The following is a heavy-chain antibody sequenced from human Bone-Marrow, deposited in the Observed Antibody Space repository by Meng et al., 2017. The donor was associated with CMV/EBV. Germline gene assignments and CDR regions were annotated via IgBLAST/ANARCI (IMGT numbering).Heavy chain of an antibody. Sequence: GESLKISCAASGFTFSSYAMHWVRQAPGKGLEWVAVISYDGSNKYYADSVKGRFTISRDNSKNTLYLQMNSLRAEDTAVYYCARDGYSGSYWGYFDYWGPGTLVTVSS. CDR2: ISYDGSNK. V-gene: IGHV3-30-3*01. CDR1: GFTFSSYA. D-gene: IGHD1-26*01. J-gene: IGHJ4*02. CDR3: ARDGYSGSYWGYFDY.